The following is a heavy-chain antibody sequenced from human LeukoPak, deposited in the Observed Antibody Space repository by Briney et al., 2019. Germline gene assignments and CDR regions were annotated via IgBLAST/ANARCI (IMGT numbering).Heavy chain of an antibody. CDR3: ARAWTGYSYGDY. CDR1: GFTFSNAW. Sequence: GGSLRLSCAASGFTFSNAWMSWVRQAPGKGLEWVGRIKSKTDGGTTDYAAPVKGRFTISRDDSKNTLYLQMNSLKTDDTAVYYCARAWTGYSYGDYWGQGTLVTVSS. D-gene: IGHD5-18*01. J-gene: IGHJ4*02. V-gene: IGHV3-15*01. CDR2: IKSKTDGGTT.